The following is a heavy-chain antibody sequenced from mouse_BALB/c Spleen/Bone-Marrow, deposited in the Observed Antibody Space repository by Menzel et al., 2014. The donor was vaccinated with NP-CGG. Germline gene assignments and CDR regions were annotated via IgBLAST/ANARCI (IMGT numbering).Heavy chain of an antibody. Sequence: VQLQESAAELVRPGSSGKISCNASGYAISSYWMNWVKQRPGQGLAWMGQIYPGDGDTNYNGKFKSKATLTADKSSSTAYMQISSLTSEDSAVYFCARGRGWYLDYWGQGTTLTVSS. V-gene: IGHV1-80*01. D-gene: IGHD2-3*01. J-gene: IGHJ2*01. CDR2: IYPGDGDT. CDR3: ARGRGWYLDY. CDR1: GYAISSYW.